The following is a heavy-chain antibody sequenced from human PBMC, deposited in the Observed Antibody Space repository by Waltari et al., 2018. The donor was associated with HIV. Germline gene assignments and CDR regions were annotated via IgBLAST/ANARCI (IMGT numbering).Heavy chain of an antibody. CDR1: GITFTSYW. CDR2: INSDGSST. V-gene: IGHV3-74*01. D-gene: IGHD1-1*01. CDR3: ARGSGKGGYYFDY. Sequence: EVQLVAAGGGLVQPGGSLSLSCAGSGITFTSYWMQWVRQAPGKGLVWVSRINSDGSSTSYADSVKGRFTISRDNAKNTLYLQMNSLRAEDTAVYYCARGSGKGGYYFDYWGQGTLVTVSS. J-gene: IGHJ4*02.